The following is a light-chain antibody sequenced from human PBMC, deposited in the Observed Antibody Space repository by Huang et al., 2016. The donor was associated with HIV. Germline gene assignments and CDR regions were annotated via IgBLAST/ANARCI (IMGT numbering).Light chain of an antibody. J-gene: IGKJ3*01. CDR1: QTIGTY. V-gene: IGKV1-39*01. CDR2: GAS. Sequence: DVQMTPSPSSLSASVGDRVPLACRASQTIGTYLNWYQQKPGKVPTLLICGASKLHSGVPSRFSGRGSGTDFTLTISSLQPEDFATHYCQQSHSLPPAFGPGTIVDFQ. CDR3: QQSHSLPPA.